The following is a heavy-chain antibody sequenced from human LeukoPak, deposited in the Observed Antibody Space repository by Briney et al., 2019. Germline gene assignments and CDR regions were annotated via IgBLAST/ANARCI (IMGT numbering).Heavy chain of an antibody. V-gene: IGHV4-4*07. CDR2: IYTSGTT. D-gene: IGHD2-2*01. J-gene: IGHJ6*03. CDR3: ARGTVPNAPLGYYYYLMDV. Sequence: SETLSLTCTVSGDSTSSYYWNWIRQPAGKGLEWIGRIYTSGTTDYNPSLKSRVTMSVDTSKNQFSLKLSSVTAADTAVYYRARGTVPNAPLGYYYYLMDVWGKGTTVAVSS. CDR1: GDSTSSYY.